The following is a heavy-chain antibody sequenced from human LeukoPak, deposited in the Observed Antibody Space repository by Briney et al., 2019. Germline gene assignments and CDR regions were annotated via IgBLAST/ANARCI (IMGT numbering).Heavy chain of an antibody. D-gene: IGHD3-3*01. CDR2: INSDGSST. Sequence: GGSLRLSCAASGFTLSSYWMHWVRYAPGKGLVWVSRINSDGSSTSYADSVKGRFTISRDNAKNTLYLQMNSLRAEDTAVYYCASGDYYFDYWGQGTLVTVSS. V-gene: IGHV3-74*01. CDR3: ASGDYYFDY. CDR1: GFTLSSYW. J-gene: IGHJ4*02.